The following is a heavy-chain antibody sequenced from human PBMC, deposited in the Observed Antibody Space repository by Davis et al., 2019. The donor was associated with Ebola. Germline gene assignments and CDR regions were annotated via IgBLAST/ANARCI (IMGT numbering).Heavy chain of an antibody. CDR1: GFTFSTSW. J-gene: IGHJ4*02. Sequence: GESLKISCAASGFTFSTSWITWVRQAPGKGLERVANIKEDGSQTYYVDSVKGRFTISRDNAKNSLFLQMNSLRAEDTAMYYCARDRGWQQFDFWGQGTLVTVSS. D-gene: IGHD4-23*01. CDR3: ARDRGWQQFDF. V-gene: IGHV3-7*01. CDR2: IKEDGSQT.